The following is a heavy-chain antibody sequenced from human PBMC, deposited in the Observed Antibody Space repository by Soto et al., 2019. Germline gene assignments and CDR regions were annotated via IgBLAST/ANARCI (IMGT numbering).Heavy chain of an antibody. CDR3: ARLLGYCSSTSCYNVLFSEAYPNNYYYYYGMDV. V-gene: IGHV1-69*06. Sequence: SVKVSCKASGGTFSSYAISWVRQAPGQGLEWMGGIIPIFGTANYAQKFQGRVTITADKSTSTAYMELSSLRSEDTAVYYCARLLGYCSSTSCYNVLFSEAYPNNYYYYYGMDVWGQGTTVTVSS. CDR1: GGTFSSYA. D-gene: IGHD2-2*02. CDR2: IIPIFGTA. J-gene: IGHJ6*02.